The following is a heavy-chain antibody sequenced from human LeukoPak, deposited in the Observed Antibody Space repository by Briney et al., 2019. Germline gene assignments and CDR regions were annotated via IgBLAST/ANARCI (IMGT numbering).Heavy chain of an antibody. CDR3: ARATYCSSTSCTMGLLDY. D-gene: IGHD2-2*01. Sequence: SETLSLTCTVSGGSITGYFWNWIRQSPGKGLEWIGYSYYSGSTNYSPSLRSRVTISVDTSKNQFSLKLSSVTAADTAVYYCARATYCSSTSCTMGLLDYWGQGTLVTVSS. V-gene: IGHV4-59*01. J-gene: IGHJ4*02. CDR2: SYYSGST. CDR1: GGSITGYF.